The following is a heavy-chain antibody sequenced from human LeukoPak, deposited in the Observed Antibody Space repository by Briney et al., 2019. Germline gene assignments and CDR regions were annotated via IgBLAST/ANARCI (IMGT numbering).Heavy chain of an antibody. J-gene: IGHJ3*02. CDR3: ARETGYDSSMVFDM. Sequence: PGGSLRLSCAATGFTFSSYGMHWVRQAPGKGLEWVAVIWYDGSNNHYADFVKGRFTISRDNSKNTLYLQMNSLSAEDTAVYYCARETGYDSSMVFDMWGQGTMVTVSS. CDR1: GFTFSSYG. D-gene: IGHD3-22*01. CDR2: IWYDGSNN. V-gene: IGHV3-33*01.